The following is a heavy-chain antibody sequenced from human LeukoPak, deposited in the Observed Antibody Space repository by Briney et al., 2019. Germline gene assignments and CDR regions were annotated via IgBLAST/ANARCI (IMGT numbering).Heavy chain of an antibody. CDR3: ARQYISGWFFDY. J-gene: IGHJ4*02. CDR2: IYSDGST. CDR1: GFTVGSKY. Sequence: GGSLRLSCAASGFTVGSKYMSWVRQAPGKGLEWVSIIYSDGSTYYADSVKGRFTISRDNSQNTVFLQMNSLRAEDTAVYYCARQYISGWFFDYWGQGALVTAYS. V-gene: IGHV3-66*04. D-gene: IGHD6-19*01.